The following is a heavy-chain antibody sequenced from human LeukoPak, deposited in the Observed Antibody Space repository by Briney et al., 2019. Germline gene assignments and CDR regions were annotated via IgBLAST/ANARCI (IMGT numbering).Heavy chain of an antibody. CDR2: IYYSGST. D-gene: IGHD4-23*01. CDR3: ARWTTVVPDDAFDI. V-gene: IGHV4-61*01. J-gene: IGHJ3*02. CDR1: GGSFSSGSYY. Sequence: SETLSLTCTVSGGSFSSGSYYWSWIRQPPGKGLEWLGYIYYSGSTNYNPSLKSRVTISVDTSKNQFSLKLSSVTAADTAVYYCARWTTVVPDDAFDIWGQGTMVTVSS.